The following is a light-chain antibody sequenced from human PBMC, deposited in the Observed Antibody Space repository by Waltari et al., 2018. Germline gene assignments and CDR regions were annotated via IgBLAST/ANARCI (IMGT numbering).Light chain of an antibody. CDR1: SNDIGSYNY. CDR3: GSYGGSNNYV. CDR2: EVF. Sequence: QSALTQPPSASGSPGQSVTISCTGTSNDIGSYNYVSWYQQYPGKAPKLVIYEVFRRPAGVPDRFSGSKSGNTASLTVSGLQIEDEADYYCGSYGGSNNYVFGTGTTVTVL. J-gene: IGLJ1*01. V-gene: IGLV2-8*01.